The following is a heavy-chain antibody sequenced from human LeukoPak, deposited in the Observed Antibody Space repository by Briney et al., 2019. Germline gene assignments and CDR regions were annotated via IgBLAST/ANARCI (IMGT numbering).Heavy chain of an antibody. D-gene: IGHD6-19*01. CDR3: AKKAGNKAVAGIDY. CDR2: IYSGGNT. V-gene: IGHV3-53*01. CDR1: GFTVSSNY. J-gene: IGHJ4*02. Sequence: GGSLRLSCAASGFTVSSNYMSWVRQAPGKGLEWVSVIYSGGNTYYADSVKGRFTISRDNSKNTLYLQMNSLRAEDTAVYYCAKKAGNKAVAGIDYWGQGTLVTVSS.